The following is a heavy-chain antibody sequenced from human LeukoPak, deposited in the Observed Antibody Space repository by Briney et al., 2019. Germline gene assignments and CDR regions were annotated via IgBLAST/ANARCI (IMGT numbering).Heavy chain of an antibody. J-gene: IGHJ6*02. V-gene: IGHV4-34*01. CDR3: ARWYYYYGMDV. Sequence: SEPLSLTCAVYGGSFSGYYWSWIRQPPGKGLEWIGEINHSGSTNYNPSLKSRVTISVDTSKNQFSLKLSSVTAADTAVYYCARWYYYYGMDVWGQGTTVTVSS. CDR2: INHSGST. CDR1: GGSFSGYY.